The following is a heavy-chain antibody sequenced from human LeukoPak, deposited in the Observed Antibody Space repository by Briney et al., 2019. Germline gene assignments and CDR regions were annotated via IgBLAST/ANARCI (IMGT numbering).Heavy chain of an antibody. Sequence: SVKVSCKASGGTFSSYAISWVRQAPGQGLEWMGGIIPIFGTANYAQKFQGRVTITTDESTSTAYMELSSLRSEDTAVYYCARAARTYSSSWYGRGDWFDPWGQGTLVTVSS. V-gene: IGHV1-69*05. D-gene: IGHD6-13*01. CDR1: GGTFSSYA. CDR2: IIPIFGTA. CDR3: ARAARTYSSSWYGRGDWFDP. J-gene: IGHJ5*02.